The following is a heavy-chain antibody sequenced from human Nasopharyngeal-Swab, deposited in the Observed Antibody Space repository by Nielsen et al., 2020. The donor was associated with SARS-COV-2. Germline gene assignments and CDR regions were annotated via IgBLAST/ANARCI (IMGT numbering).Heavy chain of an antibody. V-gene: IGHV3-74*01. Sequence: GRSLRPSCAASGFTFSSYWMHWVRQAPGKGLVWVSRINEDGSSTSYADSLKGRFTISRDNAKNTLYLQMNSLSAEDTAVYYCTRAGSFRHDYWGQGTLVTVSS. D-gene: IGHD6-13*01. CDR3: TRAGSFRHDY. CDR2: INEDGSST. J-gene: IGHJ4*02. CDR1: GFTFSSYW.